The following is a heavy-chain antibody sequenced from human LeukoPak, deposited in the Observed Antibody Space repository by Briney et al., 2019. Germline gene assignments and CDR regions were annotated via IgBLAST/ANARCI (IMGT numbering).Heavy chain of an antibody. V-gene: IGHV3-7*01. CDR2: INQDGSGE. Sequence: GGSLRLSCVASGFTFSRYWMSWVRQAPGKGLEWVAKINQDGSGEYYLDSVKGRFTISRDNAKNSLYLQMNSLRGDDTAVYFCKTTYSSHWYNEGNYWGQGTLVTVSS. D-gene: IGHD6-19*01. CDR1: GFTFSRYW. CDR3: KTTYSSHWYNEGNY. J-gene: IGHJ4*02.